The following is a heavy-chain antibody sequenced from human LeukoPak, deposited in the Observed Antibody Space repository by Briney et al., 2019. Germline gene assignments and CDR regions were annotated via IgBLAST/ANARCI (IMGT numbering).Heavy chain of an antibody. CDR2: IIPILGIA. J-gene: IGHJ6*03. CDR1: GGTFSSYA. V-gene: IGHV1-69*04. Sequence: ASVKVSCKASGGTFSSYAISWVRQAPGQGLEWMGRIIPILGIANYAQKFQGRVTITADKSTSTAYMGLSSLRSEDTAVYYCARLYTGHYDSSGYYYWGYYYYYMDVWGKGTTVTVSS. CDR3: ARLYTGHYDSSGYYYWGYYYYYMDV. D-gene: IGHD3-22*01.